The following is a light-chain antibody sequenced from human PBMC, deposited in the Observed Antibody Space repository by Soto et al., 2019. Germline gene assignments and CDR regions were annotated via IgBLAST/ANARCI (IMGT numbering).Light chain of an antibody. J-gene: IGKJ2*01. Sequence: DIQMTQSPSTLSASVGDTVTITCRASQSISNWLAWYQQKPGQAPKLLIHNASTLESGGPSRFSGSGSGPEFTLTISSLHPDDFATFYCQQYDRFPYTFGQGTKLEIK. CDR2: NAS. CDR1: QSISNW. CDR3: QQYDRFPYT. V-gene: IGKV1-5*03.